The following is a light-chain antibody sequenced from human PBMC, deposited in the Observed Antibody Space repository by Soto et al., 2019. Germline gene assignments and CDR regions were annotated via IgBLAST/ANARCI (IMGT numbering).Light chain of an antibody. CDR2: GAS. J-gene: IGKJ1*01. CDR3: QQYNNWWT. CDR1: QSVSNN. Sequence: EIVMTQSPATLSLSPGERATLSCRASQSVSNNLAWYHQKPGQAPRLLIYGASTRATGIPARFSGSGSGTEFSLTICSLQSEDFAVYYCQQYNNWWTFGQGTKVEIK. V-gene: IGKV3-15*01.